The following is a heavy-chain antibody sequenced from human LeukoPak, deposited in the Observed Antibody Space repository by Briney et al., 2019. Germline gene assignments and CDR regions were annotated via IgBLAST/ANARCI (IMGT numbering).Heavy chain of an antibody. CDR3: ARAAEYYDFWSGYLSPTFGYMDV. CDR2: IYYSGST. J-gene: IGHJ6*03. D-gene: IGHD3-3*01. CDR1: GGSISSHY. V-gene: IGHV4-59*11. Sequence: PSGTLSLTCTVSGGSISSHYWSWIRQPPGKGLEWIGYIYYSGSTNYNPSLKSRVTISVDTSKNQFSLKLSSVTAADTAVYYCARAAEYYDFWSGYLSPTFGYMDVWGKGTTVTVSS.